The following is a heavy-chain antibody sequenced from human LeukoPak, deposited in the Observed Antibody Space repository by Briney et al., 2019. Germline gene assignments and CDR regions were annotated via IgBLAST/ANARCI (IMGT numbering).Heavy chain of an antibody. CDR2: VNNDGSAT. D-gene: IGHD2/OR15-2a*01. CDR1: RFIFTNYW. Sequence: GGSLRLSCAASRFIFTNYWIHWVRQAPGKGLVWVSHVNNDGSATSYADSVKGRFTISRDSAKNTVYLHMNSLRVEDTAVYYCTSFFETNWGQGTLVTVSS. CDR3: TSFFETN. V-gene: IGHV3-74*01. J-gene: IGHJ4*02.